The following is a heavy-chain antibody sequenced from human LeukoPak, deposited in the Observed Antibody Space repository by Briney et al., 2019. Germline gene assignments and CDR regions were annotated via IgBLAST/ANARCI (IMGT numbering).Heavy chain of an antibody. CDR2: IYTSGST. Sequence: SETLSLTCTVSGGSISSYYWSWIRQPAGRGLEWIGRIYTSGSTNYNPSLKSRVTMSVDTSKNQFSLKLSSVTAADTAVYYCAKSPRRELLLWFDPWGQGTLVTVSS. J-gene: IGHJ5*02. CDR3: AKSPRRELLLWFDP. CDR1: GGSISSYY. D-gene: IGHD1-7*01. V-gene: IGHV4-4*07.